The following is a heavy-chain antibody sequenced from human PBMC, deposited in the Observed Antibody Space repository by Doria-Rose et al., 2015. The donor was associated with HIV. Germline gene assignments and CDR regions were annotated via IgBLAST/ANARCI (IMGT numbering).Heavy chain of an antibody. CDR3: ARGLLRGGWNDVDYYYGMDV. J-gene: IGHJ6*02. Sequence: QVQLQQWDAGLVKPSETLSLTCAVFGGSFSGYYWSWIRQPPGKGLEWIGEIHHSGSTNYITSLKSRVTISLDTSKNLFSLKLSSVTAADTAVYYCARGLLRGGWNDVDYYYGMDVWGQGTTVTVSS. D-gene: IGHD1-1*01. V-gene: IGHV4-34*01. CDR2: IHHSGST. CDR1: GGSFSGYY.